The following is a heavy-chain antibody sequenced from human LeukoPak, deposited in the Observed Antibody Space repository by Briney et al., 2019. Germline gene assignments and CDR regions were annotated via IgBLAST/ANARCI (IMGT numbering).Heavy chain of an antibody. D-gene: IGHD1-7*01. CDR1: GGTFSSYA. J-gene: IGHJ4*02. V-gene: IGHV1-69*04. Sequence: GASVKVSCKASGGTFSSYAISWVRQAPGQGLEWMGRIIPILGIANYAQKFQGRVTITADKSTSTAYMELSSLRSEDTAVYYCARVGHQPRITGTWALRYWGQGTLVTVSS. CDR2: IIPILGIA. CDR3: ARVGHQPRITGTWALRY.